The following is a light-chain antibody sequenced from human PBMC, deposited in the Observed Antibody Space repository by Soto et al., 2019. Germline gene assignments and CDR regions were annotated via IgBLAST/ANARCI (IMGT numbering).Light chain of an antibody. CDR1: SSNIGSHT. CDR3: AAWDDSLNGVV. CDR2: SNT. J-gene: IGLJ2*01. V-gene: IGLV1-44*01. Sequence: QSVLTQPPSASGTPGQTIAISCSGGSSNIGSHTVNWYQQLPGTAPRLLIYSNTHRPSGVPDRFSGSKSCTSASLAISGLQSEYEGDYYCAAWDDSLNGVVFGGGTKVTVL.